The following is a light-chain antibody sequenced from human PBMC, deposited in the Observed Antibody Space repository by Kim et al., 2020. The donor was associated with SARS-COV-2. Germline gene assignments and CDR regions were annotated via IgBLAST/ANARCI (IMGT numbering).Light chain of an antibody. V-gene: IGKV1-39*01. CDR3: QQTSSAPRT. CDR2: TAS. CDR1: QDISRY. Sequence: SASGGDRVTITCRASQDISRYLNWYQQKPGKAPKLLIYTASSLQSGVPSRFTGSGSETDFTLTITSLQPEDFATYYCQQTSSAPRTFGQGTKLEI. J-gene: IGKJ1*01.